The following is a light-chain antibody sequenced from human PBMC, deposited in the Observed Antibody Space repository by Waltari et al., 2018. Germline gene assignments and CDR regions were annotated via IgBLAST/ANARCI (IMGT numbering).Light chain of an antibody. CDR1: QRVSSY. J-gene: IGKJ4*01. CDR2: DAS. V-gene: IGKV3-11*01. CDR3: QQRSKWPLT. Sequence: EIVLTQSPATLSLSPGERATLSCRATQRVSSYLAWYQQRPGQAPRLLIYDASIRATGITARFTGSGSETDFSLTISSLEPEDFAVYYCQQRSKWPLTFGGGTKVEIK.